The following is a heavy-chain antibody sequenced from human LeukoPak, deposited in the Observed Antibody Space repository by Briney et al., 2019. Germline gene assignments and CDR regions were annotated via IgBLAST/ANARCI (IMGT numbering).Heavy chain of an antibody. CDR3: ARSPYCGGDCFRYYFDY. Sequence: PSETLSLTCAVSGGSISSSNWWSGVRQPPGKGLEWIGEIYHSGSTNYNPPLKSRVTISVDKSKNQFSLKLSSVTAADTAVYYCARSPYCGGDCFRYYFDYWGQGTLVTVSS. V-gene: IGHV4-4*02. J-gene: IGHJ4*02. CDR2: IYHSGST. D-gene: IGHD2-21*02. CDR1: GGSISSSNW.